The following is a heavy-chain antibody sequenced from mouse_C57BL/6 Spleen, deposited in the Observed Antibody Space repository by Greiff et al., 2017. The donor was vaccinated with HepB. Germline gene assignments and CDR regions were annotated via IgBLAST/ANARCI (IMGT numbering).Heavy chain of an antibody. CDR2: ISDGGSYT. CDR3: ARELLGYAMDY. D-gene: IGHD2-1*01. CDR1: GFTFSSYA. J-gene: IGHJ4*01. Sequence: EVMLVESGGGLVKPGGSLKLSCAASGFTFSSYAMSWVRQTPEKRLEWVATISDGGSYTYYPDNVKGRFTISRDNAKNNLYLQMSHLKSEDTAMYYCARELLGYAMDYWGQGTSVTVSS. V-gene: IGHV5-4*01.